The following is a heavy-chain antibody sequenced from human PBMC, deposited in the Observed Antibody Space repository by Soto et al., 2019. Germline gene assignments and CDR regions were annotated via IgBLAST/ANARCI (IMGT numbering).Heavy chain of an antibody. D-gene: IGHD3-22*01. CDR3: AKGRGYYYDNSGYRNWFDP. V-gene: IGHV3-23*01. Sequence: EVQLLESGGGLVQPGGSLRLSCAASGFTFSSYAMSWVRQAPGKGLEWVSAISGSGGSTYYADSVKGRFTISRDNSKNTLYLQMNSLRAEDTAVYYCAKGRGYYYDNSGYRNWFDPWGQGTLVTVSS. CDR2: ISGSGGST. CDR1: GFTFSSYA. J-gene: IGHJ5*02.